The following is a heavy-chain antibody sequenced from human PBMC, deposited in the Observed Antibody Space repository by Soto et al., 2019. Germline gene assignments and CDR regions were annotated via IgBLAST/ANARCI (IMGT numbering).Heavy chain of an antibody. V-gene: IGHV4-59*01. Sequence: SETLSLTCTVSGGYISGSFWSWIRQPPGKGLDWIGYIHYSGSTNYNPSLKSRVTMSVDTSKNQFFLSLSSVTAADTAVYYCARVLNAGYSDYWGRGTLVTVSS. J-gene: IGHJ4*02. CDR3: ARVLNAGYSDY. CDR1: GGYISGSF. CDR2: IHYSGST. D-gene: IGHD5-12*01.